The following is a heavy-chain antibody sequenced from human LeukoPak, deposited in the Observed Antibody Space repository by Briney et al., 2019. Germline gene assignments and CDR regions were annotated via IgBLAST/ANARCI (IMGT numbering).Heavy chain of an antibody. V-gene: IGHV3-21*01. CDR1: GFTFSSYS. CDR2: ISSSSSYI. CDR3: ARDGMRATYDAFDI. J-gene: IGHJ3*02. Sequence: GGSLRLSCAASGFTFSSYSMNWVRQAPGKGLEWVSSISSSSSYIYYADSVKGRFTISRDNAKNSLYLQMNSLRAEDTAVYYCARDGMRATYDAFDIWGQGTMVTVSS. D-gene: IGHD5-12*01.